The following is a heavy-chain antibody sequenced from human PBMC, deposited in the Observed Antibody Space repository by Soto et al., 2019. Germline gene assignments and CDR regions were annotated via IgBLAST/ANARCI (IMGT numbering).Heavy chain of an antibody. Sequence: QVQLVESGGGVVQPGRSLRLSCVTSGFTFKNYAMHWVRQAPGKGLDWVAVVSYDGTNKYYADSVKGRFTISRDNSKNPLYLQMDSLRPEDTAVYYCASPYGDVDYWGQGTLVAVSS. D-gene: IGHD4-17*01. CDR1: GFTFKNYA. V-gene: IGHV3-30-3*01. CDR3: ASPYGDVDY. J-gene: IGHJ4*02. CDR2: VSYDGTNK.